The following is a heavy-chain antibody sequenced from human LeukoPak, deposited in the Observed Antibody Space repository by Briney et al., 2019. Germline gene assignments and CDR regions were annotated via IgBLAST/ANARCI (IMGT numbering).Heavy chain of an antibody. CDR1: GFTFSSYS. J-gene: IGHJ4*02. D-gene: IGHD6-13*01. Sequence: GGSLRLSCAASGFTFSSYSMNWVRQAPGKGLEWVSSISSSSSYIYYADSVKGRFTISRDNAKNSLYLQMNSLRAEDTAVYYCARDTGSSSWYGLGGQGTLVTVSS. CDR2: ISSSSSYI. CDR3: ARDTGSSSWYGL. V-gene: IGHV3-21*01.